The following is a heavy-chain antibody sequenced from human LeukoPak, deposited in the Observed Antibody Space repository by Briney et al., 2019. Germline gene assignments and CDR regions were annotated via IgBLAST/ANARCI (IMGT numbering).Heavy chain of an antibody. CDR2: ISYDGSNK. J-gene: IGHJ4*02. Sequence: PGTSLTLSCVASGFSFSNYGMHWVRQAPGKGLEWVAVISYDGSNKYYADSVKGRFTISRDNSKNTLYLQMNSLRAEDTAVYYCAKAQSWNVAAAGPFDYWGQGTLVTVSS. D-gene: IGHD6-13*01. CDR3: AKAQSWNVAAAGPFDY. CDR1: GFSFSNYG. V-gene: IGHV3-30*18.